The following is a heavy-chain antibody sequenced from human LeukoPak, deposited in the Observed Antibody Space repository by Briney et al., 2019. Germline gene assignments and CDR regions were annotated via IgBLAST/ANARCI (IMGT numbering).Heavy chain of an antibody. CDR2: IYYSGST. CDR1: GGSISSSSYY. V-gene: IGHV4-39*07. CDR3: ARGSRRSYFDY. Sequence: SETLSLTCTVSGGSISSSSYYWGWIRQPPGKGLEWIGNIYYSGSTYYNPSLKSRVTISVDTSKNRFSLKLTSVTAADTAVYFCARGSRRSYFDYWGPGALVIVSS. J-gene: IGHJ4*02.